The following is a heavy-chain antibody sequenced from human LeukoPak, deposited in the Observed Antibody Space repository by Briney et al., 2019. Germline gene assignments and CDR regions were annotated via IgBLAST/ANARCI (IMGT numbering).Heavy chain of an antibody. V-gene: IGHV1-69*13. D-gene: IGHD4-17*01. Sequence: PVKVSCKASGGIFNNYAISWVGQAPGLGLGWMGGIIPLFGTAHYAQKFQGRVSISADESTSTGYMELSSLRSDDTAVYYCARDRGDYGDSIYWGQGTLFTVSS. CDR2: IIPLFGTA. CDR1: GGIFNNYA. CDR3: ARDRGDYGDSIY. J-gene: IGHJ4*02.